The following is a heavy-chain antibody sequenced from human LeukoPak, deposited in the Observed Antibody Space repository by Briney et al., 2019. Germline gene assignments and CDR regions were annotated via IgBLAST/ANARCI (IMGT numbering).Heavy chain of an antibody. Sequence: SGGSLRLSCAASGFTFSDYYMSWIRQAPGKGLEWVSYISSSGSTIYYADSVKGRFTISRDNAKNSLYLQMNSLRAEDTAVYYCARSTNGIVGVENAFDIWGQGTMVTVSS. CDR1: GFTFSDYY. D-gene: IGHD1-26*01. V-gene: IGHV3-11*04. J-gene: IGHJ3*02. CDR3: ARSTNGIVGVENAFDI. CDR2: ISSSGSTI.